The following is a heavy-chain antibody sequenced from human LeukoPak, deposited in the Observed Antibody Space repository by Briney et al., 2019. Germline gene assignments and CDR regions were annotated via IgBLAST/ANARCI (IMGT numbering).Heavy chain of an antibody. CDR1: GGSISSYY. V-gene: IGHV4-59*08. CDR2: IYYSGST. CDR3: ASNYYGSGSLDY. D-gene: IGHD3-10*01. J-gene: IGHJ4*02. Sequence: PSGTLSLTCTVSGGSISSYYWSWVRQPPGKGLEWIGYIYYSGSTNYNPSLKSRVTISVDTPKNQFSLKLSSVTAADTAVYYCASNYYGSGSLDYWGQGNLVTVSS.